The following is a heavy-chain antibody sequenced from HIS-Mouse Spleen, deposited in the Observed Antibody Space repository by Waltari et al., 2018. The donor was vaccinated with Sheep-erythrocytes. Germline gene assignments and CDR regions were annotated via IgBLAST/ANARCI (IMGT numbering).Heavy chain of an antibody. CDR1: GFTFSSYS. Sequence: EVQLVESGGGLVKPGGSLRLSCAASGFTFSSYSMNWVRQAPGKGRGPVSCISSSSSNIYYADSVKGRFTISRDNAKNSLYLQMNSLRAEDTAVYYCARVASGATFDYWGQGTLVTVSS. V-gene: IGHV3-21*01. CDR2: ISSSSSNI. D-gene: IGHD1-26*01. J-gene: IGHJ4*02. CDR3: ARVASGATFDY.